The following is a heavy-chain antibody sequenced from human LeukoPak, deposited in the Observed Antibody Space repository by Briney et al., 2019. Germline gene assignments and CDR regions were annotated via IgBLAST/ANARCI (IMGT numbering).Heavy chain of an antibody. V-gene: IGHV3-7*03. CDR3: AGDGGPFDF. Sequence: GGSLRLSCAAPGFTLRSYWMSWVRQAPGKGLEWVANIKQDGSEKYYVDSVKGRFTVSRDNAKNSLYLQMNSLRAEDTAVYYCAGDGGPFDFWGQGTLVTVSS. D-gene: IGHD2-15*01. J-gene: IGHJ4*02. CDR2: IKQDGSEK. CDR1: GFTLRSYW.